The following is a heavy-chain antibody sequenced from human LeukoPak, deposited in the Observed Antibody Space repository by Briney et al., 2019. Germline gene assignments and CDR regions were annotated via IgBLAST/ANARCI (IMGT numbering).Heavy chain of an antibody. Sequence: SETLSLTCTVSGGYISSYYWMWIRQPPGKGLEWIGYIYYSGSTNYNPSLKSRVTISVDTSKNQFSLKLSSVTAADTAVYYCARVGHYYDSSGYERGWAFDIWGQGTMVTVSS. CDR1: GGYISSYY. CDR2: IYYSGST. J-gene: IGHJ3*02. D-gene: IGHD3-22*01. V-gene: IGHV4-59*01. CDR3: ARVGHYYDSSGYERGWAFDI.